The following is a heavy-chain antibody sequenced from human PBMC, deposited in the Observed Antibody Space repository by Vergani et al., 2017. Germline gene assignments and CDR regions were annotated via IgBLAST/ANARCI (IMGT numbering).Heavy chain of an antibody. CDR1: GFTFSACP. V-gene: IGHV3-23*01. J-gene: IGHJ4*02. CDR3: EKLSYDTAPYLQGGYDG. CDR2: ISARYPST. Sequence: EVQLLQSGGGVIQPGGSVRLSCAASGFTFSACPMTWVRHAPGKGLAWVSAISARYPSTYYADSVKGRFTISRDNSKNMLYLQMNSLRAEDTAVYYCEKLSYDTAPYLQGGYDGWGQGTLVSVSS. D-gene: IGHD3-22*01.